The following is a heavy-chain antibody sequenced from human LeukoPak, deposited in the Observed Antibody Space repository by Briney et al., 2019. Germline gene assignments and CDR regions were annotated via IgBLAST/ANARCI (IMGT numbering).Heavy chain of an antibody. J-gene: IGHJ5*02. CDR2: INPRGGET. CDR3: ARGYESSSDLYLDWLDP. V-gene: IGHV1-46*01. Sequence: ASVKVSCKPSGYIFTTYYMHWVRQAAGQGLEWMGMINPRGGETTYAQKFQGRVSMTRDMSTNAIYMELSNLRSEDTAVYYCARGYESSSDLYLDWLDPWGQGTLVTVSS. D-gene: IGHD3-22*01. CDR1: GYIFTTYY.